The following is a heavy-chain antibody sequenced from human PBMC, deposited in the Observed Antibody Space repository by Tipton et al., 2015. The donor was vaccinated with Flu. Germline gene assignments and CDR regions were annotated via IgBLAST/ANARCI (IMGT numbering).Heavy chain of an antibody. CDR3: ARDMNGEYFGY. J-gene: IGHJ4*02. CDR2: IYYSGST. CDR1: GGSISSYY. V-gene: IGHV4-59*01. D-gene: IGHD1-1*01. Sequence: TLSLTCTVSGGSISSYYWSWIRQPPGKGLEWIGYIYYSGSTNYNPSPKSRVTISVDTSKNQFSLKLSSVTAADTAVYYCARDMNGEYFGYWGQGTLVTVSS.